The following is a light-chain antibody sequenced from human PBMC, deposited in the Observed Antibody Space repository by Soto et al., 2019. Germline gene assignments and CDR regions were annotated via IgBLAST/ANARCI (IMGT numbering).Light chain of an antibody. CDR2: EVS. Sequence: QSALTQPPSASGSPGQSVTISCTGTSSDIGGYNSVSWYQQHPGKAPRLMIYEVSNRPLGVSNRFSGSKSGNTASLTISGLQAEDEADYYCTSYTSSSTLDVFGTGTKLTVL. V-gene: IGLV2-14*01. J-gene: IGLJ1*01. CDR3: TSYTSSSTLDV. CDR1: SSDIGGYNS.